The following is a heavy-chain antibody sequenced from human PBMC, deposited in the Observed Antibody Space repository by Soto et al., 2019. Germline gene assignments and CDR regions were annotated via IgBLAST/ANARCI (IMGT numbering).Heavy chain of an antibody. V-gene: IGHV3-9*01. CDR1: GFTFDDYA. J-gene: IGHJ4*02. CDR3: AKGHSSGYGYFDY. D-gene: IGHD3-22*01. Sequence: GGSLRLSCAASGFTFDDYAMYWVRQVLGKGLEWVSSISWNSGNIGYADSVKGRFTTSRDNAENSLYLQMNSLRPEDTALYYCAKGHSSGYGYFDYWGKGTLVTVSS. CDR2: ISWNSGNI.